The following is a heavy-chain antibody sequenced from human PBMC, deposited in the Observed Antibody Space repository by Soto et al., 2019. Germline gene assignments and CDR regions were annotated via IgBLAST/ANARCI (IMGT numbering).Heavy chain of an antibody. CDR1: GGAFIDYF. D-gene: IGHD3-22*01. V-gene: IGHV4-34*01. J-gene: IGHJ4*02. CDR3: ARGFGYFRQ. Sequence: SETLSLTCAVSGGAFIDYFCNFIRHSPFRCLEWIVQINHSGRTSFNPSLRSRVTISVDSAKTHFSLNLTSVTDADTALYYCARGFGYFRQWGQGALVTVSS. CDR2: INHSGRT.